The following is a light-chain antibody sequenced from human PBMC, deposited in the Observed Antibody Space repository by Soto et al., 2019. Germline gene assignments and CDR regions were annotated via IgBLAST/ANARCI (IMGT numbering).Light chain of an antibody. V-gene: IGKV1-5*03. J-gene: IGKJ2*02. Sequence: DIKMTQSPSTLSASVGDRVTITCRASQSISSWLAWYQQKPGKAPKLLIYKASNLESGVPSRFSGSASGTEFTLTISSLQPDDLATYYCQQYNGYSGTFGQGTKLEIK. CDR2: KAS. CDR3: QQYNGYSGT. CDR1: QSISSW.